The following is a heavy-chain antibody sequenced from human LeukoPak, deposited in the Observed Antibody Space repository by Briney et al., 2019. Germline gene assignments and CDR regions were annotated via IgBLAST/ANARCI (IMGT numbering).Heavy chain of an antibody. CDR1: GGSISSYY. CDR2: IYYSGST. CDR3: ARLIGGSYGKGYYFDY. J-gene: IGHJ4*02. D-gene: IGHD1-26*01. V-gene: IGHV4-59*08. Sequence: SETLSLTCTVSGGSISSYYWSWIRQPPGKGLEWIGYIYYSGSTNYNPSLKSRVTISVDTSKNQFSLKLSSVTAADTAVYYCARLIGGSYGKGYYFDYWGQGTLVTVSS.